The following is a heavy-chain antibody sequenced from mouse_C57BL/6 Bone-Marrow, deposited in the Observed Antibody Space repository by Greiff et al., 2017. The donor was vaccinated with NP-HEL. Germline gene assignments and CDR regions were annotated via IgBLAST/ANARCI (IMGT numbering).Heavy chain of an antibody. CDR2: LDPANGNT. Sequence: VQLQQSVAELVRPGASVTLSCTASGFNIKNTYMHWVKQRPEQGLEWIGRLDPANGNTKYAPKFQGKAAITAATSANTAYLQLSSLTSEDTAIYYCARDYGSSYWYFDVWGTGTTVTVSS. V-gene: IGHV14-3*01. J-gene: IGHJ1*03. D-gene: IGHD1-1*01. CDR1: GFNIKNTY. CDR3: ARDYGSSYWYFDV.